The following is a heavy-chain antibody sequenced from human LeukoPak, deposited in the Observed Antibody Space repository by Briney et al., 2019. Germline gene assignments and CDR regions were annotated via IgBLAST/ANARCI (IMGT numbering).Heavy chain of an antibody. D-gene: IGHD3-10*01. Sequence: GASVKVSCKASGYTFTGYYLHWVRQAPGQGLEWMGWINPNSGDANYAQKFQGRVTMTRDTSISTAYMELKRLTSDDTAVYYCAPRESGSAPFDYWGQGALVTVSS. CDR2: INPNSGDA. CDR1: GYTFTGYY. CDR3: APRESGSAPFDY. J-gene: IGHJ4*02. V-gene: IGHV1-2*02.